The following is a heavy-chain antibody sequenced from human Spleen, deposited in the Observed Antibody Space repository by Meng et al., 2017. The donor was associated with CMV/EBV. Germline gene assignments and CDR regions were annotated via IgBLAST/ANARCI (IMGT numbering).Heavy chain of an antibody. CDR3: ARDGYYGSGSYYRNYYYYGMDV. J-gene: IGHJ6*02. Sequence: ESLKISCAASGFTFSSYSMNWVRQAPGKGLEWVSSISSSSSYIYYADSVKGRFTISRDNAKNSLYLQMNSLRAEDTAVYYCARDGYYGSGSYYRNYYYYGMDVWGQGTTVTVSS. CDR2: ISSSSSYI. CDR1: GFTFSSYS. D-gene: IGHD3-10*01. V-gene: IGHV3-21*01.